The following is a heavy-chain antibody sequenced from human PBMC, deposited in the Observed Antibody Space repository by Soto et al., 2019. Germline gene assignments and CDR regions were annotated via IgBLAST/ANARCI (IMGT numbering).Heavy chain of an antibody. CDR3: ATTTGYSYHYYGMDV. Sequence: GGPVKVSCKASGYTLTSYGISWVRQAPGQGLGWMGWISVYNGDTNHAQKFQGRVIMTTDTSTSTAFMELRTLRSDDTAVYYCATTTGYSYHYYGMDVWGQGTTVTVSS. D-gene: IGHD3-9*01. V-gene: IGHV1-18*01. J-gene: IGHJ6*02. CDR2: ISVYNGDT. CDR1: GYTLTSYG.